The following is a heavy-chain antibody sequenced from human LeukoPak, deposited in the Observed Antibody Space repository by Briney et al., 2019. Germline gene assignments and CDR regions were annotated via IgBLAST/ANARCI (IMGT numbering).Heavy chain of an antibody. CDR2: ISSNGGST. Sequence: PGGSLRLSCAASGFTLSSYWMHWVRQAPGKGLEYVSAISSNGGSTYYANSVKGRFTISRDNSKNTLYLQMGSLRAEDMAVYYCARETSGWFDYWGQGTLVTVSS. J-gene: IGHJ4*02. CDR3: ARETSGWFDY. CDR1: GFTLSSYW. D-gene: IGHD6-19*01. V-gene: IGHV3-64*01.